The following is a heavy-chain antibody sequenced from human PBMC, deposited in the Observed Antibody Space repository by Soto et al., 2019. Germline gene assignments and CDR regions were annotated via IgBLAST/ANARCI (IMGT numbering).Heavy chain of an antibody. CDR1: GGSISTYY. J-gene: IGHJ6*04. V-gene: IGHV4-59*01. Sequence: QVQLHESGPGLVKPSETLSLTCTVSGGSISTYYWSWIRQPPGKGLDRIGYIYYSGSTSYNPSLKGRVTISVVTSKNQFSLKLRSVTAADTDVYYCASDGSSSLDQGYGMDVWGKGTTVTVSS. D-gene: IGHD6-13*01. CDR3: ASDGSSSLDQGYGMDV. CDR2: IYYSGST.